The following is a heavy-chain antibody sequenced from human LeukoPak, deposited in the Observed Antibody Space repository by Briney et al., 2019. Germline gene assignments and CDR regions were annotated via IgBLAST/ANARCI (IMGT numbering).Heavy chain of an antibody. J-gene: IGHJ3*02. D-gene: IGHD4-17*01. CDR3: ARHDCGDYGTFDI. Sequence: PSETLSLTCTVSGGSISSSGYYWGWLRQSPGKALEWIGCIYYSGGTYSNPSLKSRVTISVDTSKSQFSLKLTSVTAADTAVYYCARHDCGDYGTFDIWGQGTMVTVSS. CDR1: GGSISSSGYY. V-gene: IGHV4-39*01. CDR2: IYYSGGT.